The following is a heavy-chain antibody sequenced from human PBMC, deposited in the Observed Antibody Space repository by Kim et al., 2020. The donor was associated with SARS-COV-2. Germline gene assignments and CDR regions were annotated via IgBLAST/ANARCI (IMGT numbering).Heavy chain of an antibody. CDR1: GGSISSSSYY. CDR2: IYYSGST. D-gene: IGHD3-22*01. J-gene: IGHJ4*02. CDR3: ASQLITMIVVVYDY. V-gene: IGHV4-39*01. Sequence: SETLSLTCTVSGGSISSSSYYWGWIRQPPGKGLEWIGSIYYSGSTYYNPSLKSRVTISVDTSKNQFSLKLSSVTAADTAVYYCASQLITMIVVVYDYWGQGTLVTVSS.